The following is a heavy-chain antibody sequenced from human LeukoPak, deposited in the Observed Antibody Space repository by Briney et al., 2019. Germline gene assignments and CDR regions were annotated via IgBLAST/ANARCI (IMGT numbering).Heavy chain of an antibody. J-gene: IGHJ5*02. CDR3: ARDRSSSWYVQNWFDP. V-gene: IGHV1-8*01. CDR1: GYTFTSYD. CDR2: MNPNSGNT. Sequence: ASVKVSCKASGYTFTSYDINWVRQATGQGLEWMGWMNPNSGNTGYAQKFQGRVTMTRNTSISTAYMELSRLRSDDTAVYYCARDRSSSWYVQNWFDPWGQGTLVTVSS. D-gene: IGHD6-13*01.